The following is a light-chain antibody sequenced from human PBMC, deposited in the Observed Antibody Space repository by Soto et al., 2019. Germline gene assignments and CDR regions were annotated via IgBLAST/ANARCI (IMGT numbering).Light chain of an antibody. Sequence: EIVMTQSPSTLSVSPGERATLSCRASQSVSSNLAWYQQKPGQAPRLLIYGASNRATGIPDRFSGSGSGTEFTLTITTLEPEDFAVYFCQQRANWPPVTFGQGTKVDIK. J-gene: IGKJ1*01. CDR1: QSVSSN. V-gene: IGKV3-11*01. CDR3: QQRANWPPVT. CDR2: GAS.